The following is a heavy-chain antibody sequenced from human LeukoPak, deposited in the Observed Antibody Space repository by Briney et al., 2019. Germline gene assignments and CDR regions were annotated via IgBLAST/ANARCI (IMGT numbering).Heavy chain of an antibody. CDR1: GFTFSSYA. D-gene: IGHD5-24*01. Sequence: GSLRLSCAASGFTFSSYAMSWVRQAPGKGLEWVSGISDSGGSSYNADSVKGRFTISRDNSKNTLYLQMSSLRAEDTALYYCAKSKDGYNIVDYWGQGTLVTVSS. CDR3: AKSKDGYNIVDY. CDR2: ISDSGGSS. V-gene: IGHV3-23*01. J-gene: IGHJ4*02.